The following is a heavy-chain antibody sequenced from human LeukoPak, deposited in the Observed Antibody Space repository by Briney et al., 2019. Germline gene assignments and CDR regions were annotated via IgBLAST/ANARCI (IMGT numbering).Heavy chain of an antibody. Sequence: ASVKVSCKASGYSFTGYYINWVRQAPGQAPEWVGWVNPYTGGTRYAQKFQGRVTMTRDTSITTAFMELRGLTFDGTAVFYCVREAGPPDWGQGTLVTVSS. CDR1: GYSFTGYY. CDR2: VNPYTGGT. J-gene: IGHJ4*02. CDR3: VREAGPPD. V-gene: IGHV1-2*02.